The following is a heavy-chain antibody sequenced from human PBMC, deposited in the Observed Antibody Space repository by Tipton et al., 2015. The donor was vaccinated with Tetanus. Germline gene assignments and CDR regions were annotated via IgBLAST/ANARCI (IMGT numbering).Heavy chain of an antibody. Sequence: GSLRLSCAAFGFTFNNYWITWVRLAPGKGLEWVANVKQDVNEKYYVDSVKGRFTISRDNAGNSVYLQIDSLRDEDTAVYYCAREQVAVQGVITLDKWGLGTLVIVSS. V-gene: IGHV3-7*01. D-gene: IGHD3-10*01. CDR3: AREQVAVQGVITLDK. J-gene: IGHJ4*02. CDR2: VKQDVNEK. CDR1: GFTFNNYW.